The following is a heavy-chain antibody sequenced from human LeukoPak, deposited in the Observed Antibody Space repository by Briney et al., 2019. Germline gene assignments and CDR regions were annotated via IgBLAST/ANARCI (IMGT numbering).Heavy chain of an antibody. CDR1: GYTLTNYD. Sequence: ASVKVSCKASGYTLTNYDINWVRQATGQGLEWMGWMNPNSGNTGYAQNFQGRVTVTRDTSISTAYMELSSLRSEDTAVYYCARGPMGEPLYYMDVWGKGTTVTVSS. D-gene: IGHD1-26*01. CDR3: ARGPMGEPLYYMDV. J-gene: IGHJ6*03. CDR2: MNPNSGNT. V-gene: IGHV1-8*01.